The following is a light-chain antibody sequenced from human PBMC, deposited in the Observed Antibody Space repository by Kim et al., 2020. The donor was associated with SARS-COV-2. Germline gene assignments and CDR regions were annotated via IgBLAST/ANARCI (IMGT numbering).Light chain of an antibody. CDR3: QQSHSPAYT. CDR1: QTISNY. V-gene: IGKV1-39*01. CDR2: AAS. J-gene: IGKJ2*01. Sequence: DIQMTQSPSSLSASVGDRVTITCRASQTISNYLDWYQQRPGKAPKLLIYAASSLQGGVPSRFGGSGSGTDFTLTIINLQPEDFATYYCQQSHSPAYTFGQGTKLEI.